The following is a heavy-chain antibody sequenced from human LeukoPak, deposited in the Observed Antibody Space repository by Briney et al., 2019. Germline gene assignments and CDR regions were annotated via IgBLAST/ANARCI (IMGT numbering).Heavy chain of an antibody. J-gene: IGHJ4*02. CDR1: GGSFSGYY. D-gene: IGHD5-18*01. V-gene: IGHV4-34*01. CDR3: ARGLNGIQLWFRFDY. CDR2: INHSGST. Sequence: SETLSLTCAVYGGSFSGYYWSWIRQPPGKGLEWIGEINHSGSTNYNPSLKSRVTISVDTSKNQFSLKLSSVTAADTAVYYCARGLNGIQLWFRFDYWGQGTLVTASS.